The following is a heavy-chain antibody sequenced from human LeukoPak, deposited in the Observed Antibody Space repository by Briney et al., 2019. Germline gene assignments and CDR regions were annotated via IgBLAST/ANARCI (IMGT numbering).Heavy chain of an antibody. D-gene: IGHD4-11*01. CDR2: ISDSGST. J-gene: IGHJ5*02. Sequence: SETLSLTCTVSGGSISSYYWSWTRQPPGKGLEWIGYISDSGSTNYNPSLKSRVTISIDTSKNQFSLKLSSVTAADTAVYYCARRPADYSNFNWFDPWGQGTLVTVSS. V-gene: IGHV4-59*08. CDR1: GGSISSYY. CDR3: ARRPADYSNFNWFDP.